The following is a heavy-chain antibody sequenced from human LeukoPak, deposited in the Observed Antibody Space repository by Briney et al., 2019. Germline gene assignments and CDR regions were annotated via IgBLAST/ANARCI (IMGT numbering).Heavy chain of an antibody. D-gene: IGHD6-13*01. V-gene: IGHV3-74*01. Sequence: GGSLRLSCAASGFTFSSYWMHWVRHAPGKGLVWVSRINSDGSSTSYADSVKGRFTISRDNAKNTLYLQMNSLRAEDTAVYYCARDRLYSSSWYGPYNWFDPWGQGTLVTVSS. CDR2: INSDGSST. J-gene: IGHJ5*02. CDR3: ARDRLYSSSWYGPYNWFDP. CDR1: GFTFSSYW.